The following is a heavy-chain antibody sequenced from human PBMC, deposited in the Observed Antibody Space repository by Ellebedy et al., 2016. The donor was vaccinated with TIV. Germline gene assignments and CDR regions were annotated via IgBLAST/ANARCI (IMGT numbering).Heavy chain of an antibody. J-gene: IGHJ4*02. CDR3: AKVCSGYNSGWCLDY. V-gene: IGHV3-23*01. Sequence: GESLKISXAASGFTFSNSGMSWVRHAPGEGLGWVSADSGSGPTTYYADSVKGRFTISRDNSKNTLYLQMNSLRAEDTAVYYCAKVCSGYNSGWCLDYWGQGTLVTVSS. CDR1: GFTFSNSG. D-gene: IGHD6-19*01. CDR2: DSGSGPTT.